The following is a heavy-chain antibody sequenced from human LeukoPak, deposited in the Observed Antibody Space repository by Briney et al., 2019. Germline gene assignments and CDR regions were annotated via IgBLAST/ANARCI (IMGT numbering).Heavy chain of an antibody. Sequence: SETLSLTCAVYGGSFSGYYWSWIRQPPGKGLGWIGEINHSGSTNYNPPLKSRVTISVDTSKNQFSLKLSSVTAADTAVYYCARNFANWYFDLWGRGTLVTVSS. CDR3: ARNFANWYFDL. CDR1: GGSFSGYY. CDR2: INHSGST. V-gene: IGHV4-34*01. J-gene: IGHJ2*01.